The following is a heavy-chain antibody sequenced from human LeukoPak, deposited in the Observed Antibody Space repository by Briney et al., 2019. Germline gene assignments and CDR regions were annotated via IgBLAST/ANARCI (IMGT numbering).Heavy chain of an antibody. J-gene: IGHJ6*02. Sequence: GRSLRLSCAASGFTFSSYAMHWVRQAPGKGLEWVAVISYDGSNKYYADSVKGRFTISRDNSKNTLYLQMNSLRAEDTAVYYCAKDTSSPYFIVVVPAAIDYYYGMDVWGQGTTVTVSS. CDR1: GFTFSSYA. V-gene: IGHV3-30-3*01. CDR2: ISYDGSNK. D-gene: IGHD2-2*01. CDR3: AKDTSSPYFIVVVPAAIDYYYGMDV.